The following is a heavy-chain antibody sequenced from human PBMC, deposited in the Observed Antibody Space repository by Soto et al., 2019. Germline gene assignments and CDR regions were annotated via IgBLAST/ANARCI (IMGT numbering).Heavy chain of an antibody. CDR3: AKGGTAMVTSFDY. CDR1: GFTFSSYW. D-gene: IGHD5-18*01. V-gene: IGHV3-7*03. J-gene: IGHJ4*02. Sequence: GGSLRLSCAASGFTFSSYWMSWVRQAPGKGLEWVSDIKRGGSGTYYVDSVKGRFTISRDNSKNTLYLQMNSLRAEDTAVYYCAKGGTAMVTSFDYWGQGTLVTVSS. CDR2: IKRGGSGT.